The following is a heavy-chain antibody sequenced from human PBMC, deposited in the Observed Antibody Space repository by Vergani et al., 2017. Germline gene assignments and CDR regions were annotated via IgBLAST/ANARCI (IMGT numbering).Heavy chain of an antibody. CDR2: IRPYTGHT. J-gene: IGHJ3*01. CDR3: ARVAPSNAEVTPNAFDV. Sequence: QVQLLQSGAELKKPGASVSVSCKGSSHTFQTYGISWVRQAPGKGLEWMAWIRPYTGHTIYAQKFQDRVTMTADTSTNTAYMELRSLRSDDTAVYFCARVAPSNAEVTPNAFDVWGQGTMVTVSA. V-gene: IGHV1-18*01. D-gene: IGHD1-1*01. CDR1: SHTFQTYG.